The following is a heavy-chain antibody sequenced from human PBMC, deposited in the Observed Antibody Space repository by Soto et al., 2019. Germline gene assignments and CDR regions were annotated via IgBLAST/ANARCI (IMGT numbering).Heavy chain of an antibody. V-gene: IGHV1-69*13. CDR3: ARSEYCSSTSCYNQYFDY. Sequence: GASVKVSCKASGGTFSSYAISWVRQAPGQGLEWMGGIIPIFGTANYAQRFQGRVTITADESTSTAYMELSSLRSEDTAVYYCARSEYCSSTSCYNQYFDYWGQGTLVTVSS. D-gene: IGHD2-2*01. CDR2: IIPIFGTA. CDR1: GGTFSSYA. J-gene: IGHJ4*02.